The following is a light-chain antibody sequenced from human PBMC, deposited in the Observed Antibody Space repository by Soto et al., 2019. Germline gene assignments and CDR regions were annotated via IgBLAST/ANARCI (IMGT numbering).Light chain of an antibody. J-gene: IGLJ2*01. CDR1: SGNIASNS. CDR2: EDS. Sequence: NFMLTQPHSVSESPGKTVTISCTRSSGNIASNSVQWYQQRPGSAPTTVIYEDSQRFSGVPDRFSGSIDASSNSASLTISGLKTEDEAVYYCQSYDTSTPVVFGGGTKLTVL. V-gene: IGLV6-57*04. CDR3: QSYDTSTPVV.